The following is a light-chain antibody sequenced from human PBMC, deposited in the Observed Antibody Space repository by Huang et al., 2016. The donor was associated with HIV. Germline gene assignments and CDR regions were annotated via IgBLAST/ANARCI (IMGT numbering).Light chain of an antibody. Sequence: DIQMTQSPSSLSASVGDRVTITCRASENIRSYLNWYQQKPGKPPKLLIHSASTFQSGVPSRFSGSGSGTDFTLTITSLQPEDFATYYCQGSLSIPHTFGQGTNLEIK. CDR1: ENIRSY. CDR3: QGSLSIPHT. J-gene: IGKJ2*01. CDR2: SAS. V-gene: IGKV1-39*01.